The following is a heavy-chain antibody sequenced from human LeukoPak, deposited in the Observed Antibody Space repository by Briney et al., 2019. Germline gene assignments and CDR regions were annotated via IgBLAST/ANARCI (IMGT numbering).Heavy chain of an antibody. D-gene: IGHD1-20*01. CDR2: ISYDGSNK. CDR3: AKGDNWNGVHY. Sequence: PGGSLRLSCAASGFTFSSYGMHWVRQAPGKGLEWVAVISYDGSNKYYADSVKGRFTISRDNSKDTLYLQMNSLRAEDTAVYYCAKGDNWNGVHYWGQGTLVTVSS. CDR1: GFTFSSYG. V-gene: IGHV3-30*18. J-gene: IGHJ4*02.